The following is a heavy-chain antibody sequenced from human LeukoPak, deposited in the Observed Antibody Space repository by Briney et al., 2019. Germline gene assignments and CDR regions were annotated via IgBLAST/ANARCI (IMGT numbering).Heavy chain of an antibody. CDR2: IYSSGNT. J-gene: IGHJ4*02. CDR3: ARHLSGTTMSHYFDF. V-gene: IGHV4-39*01. CDR1: GGFISSDNW. D-gene: IGHD1-1*01. Sequence: SETLSLTCAVSGGFISSDNWWSWVRQPPGKGLEWIASIYSSGNTHSNPSLKSRVSISVDTSKNQVSLKLYSVTASDAAIYYCARHLSGTTMSHYFDFWGQGTLVTVSS.